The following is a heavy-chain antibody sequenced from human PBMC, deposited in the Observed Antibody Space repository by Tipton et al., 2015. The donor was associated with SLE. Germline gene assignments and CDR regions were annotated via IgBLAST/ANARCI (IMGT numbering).Heavy chain of an antibody. CDR2: ISSRNSYI. CDR3: ARDLWGYNWYFDL. V-gene: IGHV3-21*03. J-gene: IGHJ2*01. CDR1: GFTFSSYS. Sequence: SLRLSCAASGFTFSSYSMNWVRQAPGKGLEWVSSISSRNSYIYYAESLKGRFTISRDNAKNSVYLQMSSLRAEDTTLYYCARDLWGYNWYFDLWGRGTLVTVSS. D-gene: IGHD3-16*01.